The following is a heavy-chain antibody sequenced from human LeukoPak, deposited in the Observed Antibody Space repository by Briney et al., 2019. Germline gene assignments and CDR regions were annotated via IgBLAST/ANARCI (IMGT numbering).Heavy chain of an antibody. J-gene: IGHJ4*02. V-gene: IGHV3-33*01. Sequence: GRPLRLSCAASGFTFSSYGMHWVRQAPGKGLEWVAVIWYDGSNKYYADSVKGRFTISRDNSKNTLYLQMNSLRAEDTAVYYCARVRYSSSWYADYWGQGTLVTVSS. CDR3: ARVRYSSSWYADY. CDR2: IWYDGSNK. CDR1: GFTFSSYG. D-gene: IGHD6-13*01.